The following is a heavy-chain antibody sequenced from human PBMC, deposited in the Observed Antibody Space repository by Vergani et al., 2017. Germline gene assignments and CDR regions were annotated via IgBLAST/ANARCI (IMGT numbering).Heavy chain of an antibody. V-gene: IGHV3-43D*03. Sequence: EVQLVESGGVVVQPGGSLRLSCAASGFTFDDYAMHWVRQAPGEGLEWVSCISWDGGSTYYADSVKGRFTISRDNNKNSLDLQMNRLRAEDTALYYCAKDINECSCGSCYSSLCYWVQGTLVTVSS. CDR2: ISWDGGST. CDR3: AKDINECSCGSCYSSLCY. J-gene: IGHJ4*02. D-gene: IGHD2-15*01. CDR1: GFTFDDYA.